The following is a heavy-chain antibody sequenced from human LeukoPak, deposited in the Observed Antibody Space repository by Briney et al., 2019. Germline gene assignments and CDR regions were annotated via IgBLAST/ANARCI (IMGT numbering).Heavy chain of an antibody. CDR1: GGSFSGYY. V-gene: IGHV4-34*01. CDR2: INHSGST. D-gene: IGHD3-10*01. Sequence: SETLSLTCAVYGGSFSGYYWSWIRQPPGKGLEWIGEINHSGSTNYNPSLKSRVTISVDTSKNQFSLKLSSVTAAGTAVYYCARKYGSGSYWRYWGQGTLVTVSS. CDR3: ARKYGSGSYWRY. J-gene: IGHJ4*02.